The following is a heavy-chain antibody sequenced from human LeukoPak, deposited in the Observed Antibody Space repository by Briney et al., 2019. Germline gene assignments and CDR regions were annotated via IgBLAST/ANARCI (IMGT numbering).Heavy chain of an antibody. Sequence: GGSLRLSCTASGFTFRSYAMSWVRQAPGKGLEWVSAMSNSGGSTYYADSVKGRFTISRDNSKNTLYLQMNSLRAEDTAVYYCAKADGSGFGRGYFDYWGQGTLVTVSS. J-gene: IGHJ4*02. D-gene: IGHD3-10*01. V-gene: IGHV3-23*01. CDR1: GFTFRSYA. CDR3: AKADGSGFGRGYFDY. CDR2: MSNSGGST.